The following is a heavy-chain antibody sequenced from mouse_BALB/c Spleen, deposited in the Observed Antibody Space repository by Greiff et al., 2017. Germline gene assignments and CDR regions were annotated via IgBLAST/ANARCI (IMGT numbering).Heavy chain of an antibody. CDR2: ISNGGGST. V-gene: IGHV5-12-2*01. Sequence: EVKVVESGGGLVQPGGSLKLSCAASGFTFSSYTMSWVRQTPEKRLEWVAYISNGGGSTYYPDTVKGRFTISRDNAKNTLYLQMSSLKSEDTAMYYCARHSTTATWDYWGQGTSVTVSS. D-gene: IGHD1-2*01. J-gene: IGHJ4*01. CDR3: ARHSTTATWDY. CDR1: GFTFSSYT.